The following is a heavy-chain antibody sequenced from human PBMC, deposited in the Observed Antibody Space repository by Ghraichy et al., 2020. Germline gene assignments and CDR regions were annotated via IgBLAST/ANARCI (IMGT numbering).Heavy chain of an antibody. CDR3: SRGGGGTPVLYHMDV. Sequence: GGSLRLSCVASGLMFSPNTMNWVRQAPGKGLEWVSSISSSTRYIYYADSVKGRFTISRDNAQNSLYLQMNSLRAEDTAVYYCSRGGGGTPVLYHMDVWGLGTTVTVSS. J-gene: IGHJ6*02. CDR2: ISSSTRYI. D-gene: IGHD3-16*01. CDR1: GLMFSPNT. V-gene: IGHV3-21*01.